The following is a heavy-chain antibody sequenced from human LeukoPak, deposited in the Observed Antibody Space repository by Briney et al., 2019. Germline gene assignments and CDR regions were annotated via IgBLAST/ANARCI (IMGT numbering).Heavy chain of an antibody. CDR2: ISAYNGNT. CDR3: ARDRYYYDSSGYFDY. V-gene: IGHV1-18*01. CDR1: GYTFTSYG. J-gene: IGHJ4*02. Sequence: ASVKVSCKASGYTFTSYGISWVRQAPGQGLEWMGWISAYNGNTNYAQKLQGRVTMTTDTSTSTAYMELRSLRSDDTAVYYCARDRYYYDSSGYFDYWGQGTLVTVSS. D-gene: IGHD3-22*01.